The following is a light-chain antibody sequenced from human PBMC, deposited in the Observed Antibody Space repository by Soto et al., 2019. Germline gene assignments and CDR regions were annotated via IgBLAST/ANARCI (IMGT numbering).Light chain of an antibody. Sequence: SYELTQPPSVSVSPGQTARITCSGDALPKHYAYWYQRKPGQAPVMVIYKDTERPSGIPERFSGSSSGTTVTLTISGVQPEDEADYYCQSTDTSGALVFGGGTKVTVL. CDR2: KDT. CDR1: ALPKHY. CDR3: QSTDTSGALV. V-gene: IGLV3-25*03. J-gene: IGLJ2*01.